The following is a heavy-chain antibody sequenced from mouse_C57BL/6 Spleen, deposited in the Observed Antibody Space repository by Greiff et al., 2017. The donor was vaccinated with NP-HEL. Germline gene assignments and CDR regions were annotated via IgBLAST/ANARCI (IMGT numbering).Heavy chain of an antibody. CDR2: ISSGGSYT. CDR3: ARHKGTGFDY. J-gene: IGHJ2*01. D-gene: IGHD4-1*01. V-gene: IGHV5-6*01. CDR1: GFTFSSYG. Sequence: EVQVVESGGDLVKPGGSLKLSCAASGFTFSSYGMSWVRQTPDKRLEWVATISSGGSYTYYPDSVKGRFTISRDIAKNTLYLQMSSLKSEDTAMYYCARHKGTGFDYWGQGTTLTVSS.